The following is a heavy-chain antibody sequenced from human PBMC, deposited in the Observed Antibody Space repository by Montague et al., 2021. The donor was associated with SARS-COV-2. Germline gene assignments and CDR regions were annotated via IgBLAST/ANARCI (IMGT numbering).Heavy chain of an antibody. Sequence: SETLSLTCTVSGGSFSGYYWSWMRQPPGEGLEWLAEISHSGSTSYNPSLKSRVTISVDTSKNQFSLKLSSVTAADTAVYYCARAPYRWLFVPRYYGMDDWGQGTLVTVSS. CDR1: GGSFSGYY. V-gene: IGHV4-34*01. J-gene: IGHJ6*02. CDR3: ARAPYRWLFVPRYYGMDD. CDR2: ISHSGST. D-gene: IGHD2-8*02.